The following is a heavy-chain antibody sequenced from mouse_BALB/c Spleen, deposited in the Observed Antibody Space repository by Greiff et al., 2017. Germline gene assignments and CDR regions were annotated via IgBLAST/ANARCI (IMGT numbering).Heavy chain of an antibody. D-gene: IGHD1-1*01. V-gene: IGHV3-2*02. CDR2: ISYSGST. Sequence: DVKLQESGPGLVKPSQSLSLTCTVTGYSITSDYAWNWIRQFPGNKLEWMGYISYSGSTSYNPSLKSRISITRDTSKNQFFLQLNSVTTEDTATYYCARSDYYGSSGFAYWGQGTLVTVSA. CDR3: ARSDYYGSSGFAY. CDR1: GYSITSDYA. J-gene: IGHJ3*01.